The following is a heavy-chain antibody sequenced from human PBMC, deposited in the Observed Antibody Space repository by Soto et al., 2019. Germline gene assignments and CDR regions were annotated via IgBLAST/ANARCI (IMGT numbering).Heavy chain of an antibody. CDR3: AKGWVGGSNNYDLEY. Sequence: QVQLVESGGGVVQPGRSLRLSCAAGGFSFSDYGMHWVRQAPGKGLQWVAAISHDGIREHYADSVKGRFTASRDNSKKTVDLQLKSLRFEDTARDFCAKGWVGGSNNYDLEYWGQGTVVVVSS. V-gene: IGHV3-30*18. D-gene: IGHD1-26*01. J-gene: IGHJ4*02. CDR1: GFSFSDYG. CDR2: ISHDGIRE.